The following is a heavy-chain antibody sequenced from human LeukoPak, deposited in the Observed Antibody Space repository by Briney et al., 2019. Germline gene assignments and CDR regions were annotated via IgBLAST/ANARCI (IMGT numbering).Heavy chain of an antibody. D-gene: IGHD4-17*01. CDR2: IYHSGST. CDR1: GYSISSGYY. J-gene: IGHJ5*02. Sequence: PSETLSLTCTVSGYSISSGYYWGYIRQPPGKGLEWIGSIYHSGSTYYNPSLNSRLTISVDTSKNQFSLKLSSVTAADTAVYYCASTGDDYGDYGFDPWGQGTLVTVSS. CDR3: ASTGDDYGDYGFDP. V-gene: IGHV4-38-2*02.